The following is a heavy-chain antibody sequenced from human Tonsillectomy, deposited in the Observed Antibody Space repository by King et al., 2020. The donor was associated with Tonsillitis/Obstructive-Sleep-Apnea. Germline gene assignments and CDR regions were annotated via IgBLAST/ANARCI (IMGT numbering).Heavy chain of an antibody. CDR1: GGSISSYY. Sequence: QVQLQESGPGLVKPSETLSLTCTVSGGSISSYYWSWLRQPPGKGLEWIGYIYYSGSTNYNPSLKSRVTISVDTSKNQFSLKLSSVTAADTAVYYCATLDDILTGPKYMDVWGKGTTVTVSS. CDR3: ATLDDILTGPKYMDV. D-gene: IGHD3-9*01. V-gene: IGHV4-59*08. CDR2: IYYSGST. J-gene: IGHJ6*03.